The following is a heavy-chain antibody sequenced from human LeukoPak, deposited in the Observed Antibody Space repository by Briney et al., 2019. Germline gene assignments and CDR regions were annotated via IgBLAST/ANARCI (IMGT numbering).Heavy chain of an antibody. Sequence: GGSLRLSCAASGFNFNKYDMTWARQAPGKGLEWVSNITGRSDNTYYTDSVKGRFVTSRDNSKDTLYLQMNSLRAEDTALYYCAKGGWLDDLGQGALVTVSS. J-gene: IGHJ4*02. D-gene: IGHD6-19*01. CDR1: GFNFNKYD. CDR3: AKGGWLDD. V-gene: IGHV3-23*01. CDR2: ITGRSDNT.